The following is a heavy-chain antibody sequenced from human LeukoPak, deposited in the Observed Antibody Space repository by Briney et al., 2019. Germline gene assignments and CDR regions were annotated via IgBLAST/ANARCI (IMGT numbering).Heavy chain of an antibody. Sequence: ASVKISCKVSGYTFTDYYMHWVQQAPGKGLEWMGLVDPEDGETIYAEKFQGRVTITADTSTDTAYMELSSLRSEDTAVYYCATGLLCSSTSCYSPPENYYYYYMDAWGKGTTVTVSS. J-gene: IGHJ6*03. D-gene: IGHD2-2*02. CDR1: GYTFTDYY. V-gene: IGHV1-69-2*01. CDR2: VDPEDGET. CDR3: ATGLLCSSTSCYSPPENYYYYYMDA.